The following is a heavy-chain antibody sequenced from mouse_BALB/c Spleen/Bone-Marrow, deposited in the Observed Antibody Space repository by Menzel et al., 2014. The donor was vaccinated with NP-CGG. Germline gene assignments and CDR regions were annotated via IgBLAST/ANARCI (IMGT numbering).Heavy chain of an antibody. CDR3: ARDAGYGNPWFAY. CDR1: GFSLTSYG. D-gene: IGHD2-10*02. J-gene: IGHJ3*01. CDR2: IWAGGDT. V-gene: IGHV2-9*02. Sequence: VKLVESGPGLVAPSQSLSITCTVSGFSLTSYGIHWVRQPPGKGLEWLGVIWAGGDTIYNSALMSRLSISKDNSKSQVFLKMHSLQTDDTAMYYCARDAGYGNPWFAYWGQGTLVTVSA.